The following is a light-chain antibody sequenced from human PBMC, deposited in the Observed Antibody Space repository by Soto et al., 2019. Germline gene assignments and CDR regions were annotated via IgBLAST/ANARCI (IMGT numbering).Light chain of an antibody. J-gene: IGKJ1*01. Sequence: DIQMTQSPSTLSASVGDSVTITCRASQRIGRWLAWYQQKPGKAPKLLIYDASTLQSGVPSRFSGSGSGTEFTLNITSLQADDFATYYCQQYYSYSRTFGQGTKVEIK. CDR2: DAS. CDR1: QRIGRW. CDR3: QQYYSYSRT. V-gene: IGKV1-5*01.